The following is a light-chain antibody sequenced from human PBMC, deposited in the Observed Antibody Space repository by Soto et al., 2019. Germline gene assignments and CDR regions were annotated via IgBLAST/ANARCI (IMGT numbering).Light chain of an antibody. CDR2: DVT. CDR3: CSYAASYLV. Sequence: QSALTQPRSVSGSPGQSVTISCTGTSSDFVVSWYQQHPGKAPKLIISDVTHRPSGVPDRFSGSRSGNTASLNISALQAEDEADYYCCSYAASYLVFGGRTKLTVL. V-gene: IGLV2-11*01. J-gene: IGLJ2*01. CDR1: SSDFV.